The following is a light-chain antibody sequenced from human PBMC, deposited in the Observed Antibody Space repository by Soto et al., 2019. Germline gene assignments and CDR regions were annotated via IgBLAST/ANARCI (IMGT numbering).Light chain of an antibody. CDR2: GAS. J-gene: IGKJ1*01. V-gene: IGKV3-15*01. CDR1: QSVRSN. Sequence: EMEMTQSPATLSVSPGERATLSFRASQSVRSNLAWYQQKPGQAPRLLIYGASTRATGIPARFSGSGSGTEFTLTISSLQSEDFAVYYCQQYNDWWTFGQGTKVDIK. CDR3: QQYNDWWT.